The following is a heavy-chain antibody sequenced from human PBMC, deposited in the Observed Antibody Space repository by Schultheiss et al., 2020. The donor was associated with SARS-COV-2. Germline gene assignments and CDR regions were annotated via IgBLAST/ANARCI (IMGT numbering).Heavy chain of an antibody. CDR2: IYYSGST. J-gene: IGHJ4*02. V-gene: IGHV4-61*08. CDR3: ARDSDSSGYYYVNY. D-gene: IGHD3-22*01. Sequence: SETLSLTCTVSGGSISSGGYYWSWIRQHPGKGLEWIGYIYYSGSTNYNPSLKSRVTISIDTSKNQFSLKLSSVTAADTAVYYCARDSDSSGYYYVNYWGQGTLVTVSS. CDR1: GGSISSGGYY.